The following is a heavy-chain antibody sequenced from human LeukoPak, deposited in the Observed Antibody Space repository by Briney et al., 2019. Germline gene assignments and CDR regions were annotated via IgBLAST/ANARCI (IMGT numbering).Heavy chain of an antibody. J-gene: IGHJ4*02. Sequence: ASVKVSCKASGYTFTGYYMHWVRQAPGQGLEWMGWINPNSGGTNYAQKFQGRLTMTRDTSISTVYMELTRLRSDDTAVYYCARDMGRYSGYDYDYWGQGTLVTASS. D-gene: IGHD5-12*01. V-gene: IGHV1-2*02. CDR1: GYTFTGYY. CDR2: INPNSGGT. CDR3: ARDMGRYSGYDYDY.